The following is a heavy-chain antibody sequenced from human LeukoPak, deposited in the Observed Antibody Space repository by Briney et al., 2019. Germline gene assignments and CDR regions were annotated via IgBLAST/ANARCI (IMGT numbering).Heavy chain of an antibody. V-gene: IGHV4-59*08. Sequence: SETLSLTCGVSGGSITNTNYWTWVRQPPGKGLEWIGYISYSGSTNDNPSLKSRVTISVDTSRNQFSLKLSSVTAADTAVYYCARRNYGDYDHYFDYWGQGTLVTVSS. CDR2: ISYSGST. CDR1: GGSITNTNY. CDR3: ARRNYGDYDHYFDY. D-gene: IGHD4-17*01. J-gene: IGHJ4*02.